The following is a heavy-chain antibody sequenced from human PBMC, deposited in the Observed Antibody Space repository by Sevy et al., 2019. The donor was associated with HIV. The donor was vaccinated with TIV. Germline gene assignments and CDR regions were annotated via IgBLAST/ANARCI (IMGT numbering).Heavy chain of an antibody. J-gene: IGHJ4*02. CDR2: THYRSKWYN. CDR3: ARGFLQGGFDS. CDR1: GDSVSSDSTG. Sequence: KQSQTLSLTCAISGDSVSSDSTGWNWIRQSPSRGLEWLGRTHYRSKWYNDYVVSVKGRITINPDTSKNQFSLQLNSVTPEDTAVYFCARGFLQGGFDSWGQGTLVTVSS. D-gene: IGHD3-16*01. V-gene: IGHV6-1*01.